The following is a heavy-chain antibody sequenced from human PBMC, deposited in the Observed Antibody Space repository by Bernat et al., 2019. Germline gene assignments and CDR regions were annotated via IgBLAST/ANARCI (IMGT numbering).Heavy chain of an antibody. CDR2: IKQDGSEK. CDR3: ARGYYDFWGGYYYYFDY. J-gene: IGHJ4*02. V-gene: IGHV3-7*03. CDR1: GFTFSSYW. D-gene: IGHD3-3*01. Sequence: EVQLVESGGGLVQPGGSLTLSCAASGFTFSSYWMSWVRQAPGKGLEWVANIKQDGSEKYYVDSVKGRFTISRGNAKNSLYLQMNSLRAEDTAVYYCARGYYDFWGGYYYYFDYWGQGTLVTVSS.